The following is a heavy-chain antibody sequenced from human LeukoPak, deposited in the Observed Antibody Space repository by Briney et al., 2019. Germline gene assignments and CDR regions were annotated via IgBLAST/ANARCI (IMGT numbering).Heavy chain of an antibody. CDR2: ISSSSSYI. CDR1: GFTFSSYS. Sequence: TGGSLRLSCAASGFTFSSYSMNWVRQAPGKGLEWVSSISSSSSYIYYADSVRGRFTISRDNAKNSLYLQMNSLRAEDTAVYYCARDGVVAYYMDVWGKGTTVTISS. D-gene: IGHD3-16*01. J-gene: IGHJ6*03. CDR3: ARDGVVAYYMDV. V-gene: IGHV3-21*01.